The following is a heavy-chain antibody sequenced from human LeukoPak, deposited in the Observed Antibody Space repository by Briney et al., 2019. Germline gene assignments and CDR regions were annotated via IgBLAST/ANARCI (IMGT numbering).Heavy chain of an antibody. J-gene: IGHJ6*02. V-gene: IGHV4-31*02. CDR3: ARDKSPGSIFGVRYGMDV. D-gene: IGHD3-3*02. Sequence: TWIRQHPGKGLEWIGYIYYSGNTYYNPSLKSRVTISVDTSKNQFSLKLSSVTAADTAVYYCARDKSPGSIFGVRYGMDVWGQGTTVTASS. CDR2: IYYSGNT.